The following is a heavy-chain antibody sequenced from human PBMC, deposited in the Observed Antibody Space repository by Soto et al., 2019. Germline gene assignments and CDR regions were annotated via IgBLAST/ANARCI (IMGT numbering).Heavy chain of an antibody. D-gene: IGHD3-22*01. Sequence: EVQLVESGGGLVKPGGSLRLSCAASGFTFSSHSMNWVRQAPGKGLEWVSSISSSSTYIYYADSVKGRFTISRDTAKNSLYLQMNSLRAEDTAVYYCASHPRDSSGYWYYFDYWGPGTLVTVSS. CDR1: GFTFSSHS. CDR3: ASHPRDSSGYWYYFDY. V-gene: IGHV3-21*01. J-gene: IGHJ4*02. CDR2: ISSSSTYI.